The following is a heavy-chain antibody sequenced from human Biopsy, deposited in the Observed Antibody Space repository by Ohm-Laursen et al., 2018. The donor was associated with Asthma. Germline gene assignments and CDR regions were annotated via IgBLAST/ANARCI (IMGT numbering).Heavy chain of an antibody. D-gene: IGHD3-10*01. CDR2: IWYDGGNK. CDR1: GFTFSSYG. Sequence: SLRLSCAASGFTFSSYGMHWVRQAPGKGLEWVAVIWYDGGNKYYADSVKGRFIVSRDISKNILSLQMNSLRPEDTAVYYCARDVVWFREVGGMDVWGQGTTVTVSS. CDR3: ARDVVWFREVGGMDV. J-gene: IGHJ6*02. V-gene: IGHV3-33*01.